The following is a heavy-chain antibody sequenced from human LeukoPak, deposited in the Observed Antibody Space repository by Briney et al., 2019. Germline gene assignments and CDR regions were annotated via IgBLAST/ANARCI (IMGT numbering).Heavy chain of an antibody. J-gene: IGHJ6*02. CDR1: GFTFSSYS. D-gene: IGHD2-2*02. CDR3: ARDLCSSTICYTNYYYYGMDV. Sequence: GGSLRLSCAASGFTFSSYSMTWVRQAPGKGLEWVSYISSSSSAISYADSVKGRFTISRDNAKNSLYLQMNSLRDEDTAVYYCARDLCSSTICYTNYYYYGMDVWGQGTTVTVSS. V-gene: IGHV3-48*02. CDR2: ISSSSSAI.